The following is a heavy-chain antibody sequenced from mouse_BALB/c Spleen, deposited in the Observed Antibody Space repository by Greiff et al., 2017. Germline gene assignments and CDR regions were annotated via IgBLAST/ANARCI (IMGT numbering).Heavy chain of an antibody. D-gene: IGHD2-4*01. J-gene: IGHJ4*01. CDR3: ARGGLRGTMDY. CDR2: IYPGNVNT. CDR1: GYTFTSYY. Sequence: QVQLKESGPELVKPGASVRISCKASGYTFTSYYIHWVKQRPGQGLEWIGWIYPGNVNTKYNEKFKGKATLTADKSSSTAYMQLSSLTSEDSAVYFCARGGLRGTMDYWGQGTSVTVSS. V-gene: IGHV1S56*01.